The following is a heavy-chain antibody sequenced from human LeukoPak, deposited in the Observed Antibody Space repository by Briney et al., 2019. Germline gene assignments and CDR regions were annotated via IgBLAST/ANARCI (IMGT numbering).Heavy chain of an antibody. CDR1: GYTFIGYY. Sequence: PSVKVSCKASGYTFIGYYMHWVRQAPGQGLEWMGWINPNSGGTNYGRRFQGRVTMTRDTSISTAYMELSSLRFDDTAVYYCARGGSLGTDYEPRFGYWGQGTLVTVSS. CDR3: ARGGSLGTDYEPRFGY. J-gene: IGHJ4*02. D-gene: IGHD4-17*01. CDR2: INPNSGGT. V-gene: IGHV1-2*02.